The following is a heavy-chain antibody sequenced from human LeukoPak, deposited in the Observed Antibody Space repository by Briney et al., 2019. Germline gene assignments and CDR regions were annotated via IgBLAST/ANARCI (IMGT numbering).Heavy chain of an antibody. CDR1: GFTFDDYA. J-gene: IGHJ3*02. V-gene: IGHV3-20*04. CDR3: ARVRYSSGWRNSMDAFDI. D-gene: IGHD6-19*01. CDR2: INWNGGNT. Sequence: GGSLRLSCAASGFTFDDYAMNWVRQAPGKGLEWVAGINWNGGNTGYAETVKGRFTISRDNAKNTLYLQMNSQRAEDTAVYYCARVRYSSGWRNSMDAFDIWGQGTMVTVSS.